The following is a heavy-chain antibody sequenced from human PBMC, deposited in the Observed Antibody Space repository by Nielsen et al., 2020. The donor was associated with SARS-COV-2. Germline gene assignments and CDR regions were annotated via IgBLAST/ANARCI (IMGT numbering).Heavy chain of an antibody. Sequence: GGSLRLSCAASGFTFSSYAMHWVRQAPGTGLEWVAVISYDGSNKYYADSVKGRFTISRDNSKNTLYLQMNSLRAEDTAVYYCARGPLRCGGGDCYFGIDYWGQGTLVTVSS. CDR3: ARGPLRCGGGDCYFGIDY. CDR1: GFTFSSYA. V-gene: IGHV3-30*04. CDR2: ISYDGSNK. J-gene: IGHJ4*02. D-gene: IGHD2-21*02.